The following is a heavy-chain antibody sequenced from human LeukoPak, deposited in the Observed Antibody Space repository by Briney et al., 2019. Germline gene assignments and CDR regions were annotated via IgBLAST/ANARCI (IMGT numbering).Heavy chain of an antibody. CDR1: GFTFSSYE. J-gene: IGHJ4*02. V-gene: IGHV3-23*01. Sequence: GGSLRLSCAASGFTFSSYEMNWVRQAPGKGLEWVSAISGSGGSTYYADSVKGRFTISRDNSKNTLYLQMNSLRAEDTAVYYCAKDTAMVMLDYWGQGTLVTVSS. CDR2: ISGSGGST. D-gene: IGHD5-18*01. CDR3: AKDTAMVMLDY.